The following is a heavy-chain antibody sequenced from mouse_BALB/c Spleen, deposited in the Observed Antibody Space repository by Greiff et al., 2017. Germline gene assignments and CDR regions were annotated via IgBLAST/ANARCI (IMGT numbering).Heavy chain of an antibody. Sequence: VKLQESGAELVRPGSSVKISCKASGYAFSSYWMNWVKQRPGQGLEWIGQIYPGDGDTNYNGKFKGKATLTADKSSSTAYMQLSSLTSEDSAVYFCARCDGYYLYAMDYWGQGTSVTVSS. CDR1: GYAFSSYW. V-gene: IGHV1-80*01. D-gene: IGHD2-3*01. CDR2: IYPGDGDT. J-gene: IGHJ4*01. CDR3: ARCDGYYLYAMDY.